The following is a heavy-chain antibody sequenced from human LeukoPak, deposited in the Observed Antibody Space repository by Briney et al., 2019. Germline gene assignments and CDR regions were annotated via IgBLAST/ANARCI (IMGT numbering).Heavy chain of an antibody. J-gene: IGHJ6*03. D-gene: IGHD6-19*01. CDR1: GGSLNSYF. CDR2: IYSSGST. CDR3: ARHKQWLVPYYYYYMDV. V-gene: IGHV4-59*08. Sequence: SETLSLTCTVSGGSLNSYFWSWIRQPPGKALEWIGYIYSSGSTSYNPSLKSRVTISVDTSKNQFSLKLSSVTAADTAVYYCARHKQWLVPYYYYYMDVWGKGTTVTVSS.